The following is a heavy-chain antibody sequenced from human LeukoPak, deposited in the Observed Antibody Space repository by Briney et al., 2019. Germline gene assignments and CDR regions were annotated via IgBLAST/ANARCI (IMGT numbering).Heavy chain of an antibody. CDR3: ARDGGGWLDP. CDR1: GYTAIDYY. Sequence: ASVTVSCKASGYTAIDYYMHWVRQAPGHRLEWMGMINPTSGSTDYAQTFQGRVTMTRDTPTTVFYMEMNGLTSDDTAVYYCARDGGGWLDPCGQGTLVTVSS. CDR2: INPTSGST. J-gene: IGHJ5*02. D-gene: IGHD3-16*01. V-gene: IGHV1-46*01.